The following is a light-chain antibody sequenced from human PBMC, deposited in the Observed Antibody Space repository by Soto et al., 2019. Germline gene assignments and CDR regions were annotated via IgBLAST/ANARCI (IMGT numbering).Light chain of an antibody. Sequence: DIQMTQSPSSLSASVGDRVTITCRASQSISSYLNWYQQKPGKAPKLLIYAASSLQSGVPSSFSGSGSGTDFTLTISSLQPEDFATYYCQQSYSTLLYTFGQGTKLEIK. V-gene: IGKV1-39*01. J-gene: IGKJ2*01. CDR2: AAS. CDR1: QSISSY. CDR3: QQSYSTLLYT.